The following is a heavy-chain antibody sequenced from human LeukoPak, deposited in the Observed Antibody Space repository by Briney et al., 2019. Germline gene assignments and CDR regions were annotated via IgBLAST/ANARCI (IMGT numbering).Heavy chain of an antibody. CDR1: GFTFSSNY. D-gene: IGHD1-26*01. CDR2: INSGGST. Sequence: GGSLRLSCAASGFTFSSNYMSWVRQAPGKGLEWVSVINSGGSTYYANSVEGRFTNSKDNTKNTLYLQMNSLRAGDTAVYYCAREIVGGGGFDYWGQGTLVTVSS. CDR3: AREIVGGGGFDY. V-gene: IGHV3-53*01. J-gene: IGHJ4*02.